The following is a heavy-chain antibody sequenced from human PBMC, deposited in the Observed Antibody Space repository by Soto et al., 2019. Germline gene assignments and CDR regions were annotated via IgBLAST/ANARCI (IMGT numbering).Heavy chain of an antibody. CDR2: ISAYNGNT. CDR3: ARGGETYYDFWSGYTFDY. V-gene: IGHV1-18*01. D-gene: IGHD3-3*01. CDR1: GYTFTSYG. J-gene: IGHJ4*02. Sequence: QVQLVQSGAEVKKPGASVKVSCKASGYTFTSYGISWVRQAPGQGLEWMGWISAYNGNTNYAQKLLGRVTMTTDTSTSTAYMELRSLRSDDTAVYYCARGGETYYDFWSGYTFDYWGQGTLVTVSS.